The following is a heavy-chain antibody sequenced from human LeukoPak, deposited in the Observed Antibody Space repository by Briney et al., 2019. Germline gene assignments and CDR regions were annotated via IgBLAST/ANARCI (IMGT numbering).Heavy chain of an antibody. Sequence: SETLSLTCTVSGGSISSYYWSWIRQPAGKGLEWIGRIYTSGSTNYNPSLKSRVTMSVDTSKNQFSLKLSSVTAADTAVYYCARDRCGGDCYYNWFDPWGQGTLVTVSS. CDR2: IYTSGST. V-gene: IGHV4-4*07. CDR3: ARDRCGGDCYYNWFDP. D-gene: IGHD2-21*02. J-gene: IGHJ5*02. CDR1: GGSISSYY.